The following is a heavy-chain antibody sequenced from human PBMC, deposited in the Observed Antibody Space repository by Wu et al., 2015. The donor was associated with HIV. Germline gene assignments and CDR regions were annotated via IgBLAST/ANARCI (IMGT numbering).Heavy chain of an antibody. D-gene: IGHD3-10*01. CDR3: ARDGDTMVRGVTNQIDY. CDR2: INPNSGGT. V-gene: IGHV1-2*02. CDR1: GYTFTGYY. J-gene: IGHJ4*02. Sequence: QVQLVQSGAEVKKPGASVKVSCKASGYTFTGYYMHWVRQAPGQGLEWMGWINPNSGGTNYAQKFQGRVTMTRDTSISTAYMELSRLRSDDTAVYYCARDGDTMVRGVTNQIDYWGQGTLVTVSS.